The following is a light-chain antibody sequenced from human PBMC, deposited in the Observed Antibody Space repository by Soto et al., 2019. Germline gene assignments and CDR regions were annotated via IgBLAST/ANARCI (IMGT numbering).Light chain of an antibody. CDR2: EVS. CDR1: SSDVGGYNY. Sequence: QSALTQPPSASGSPGQSVTMSCTGTSSDVGGYNYVSWYQQHPGKAPKLMIYEVSKRPSGVPDRFSGSKSGNTASLTVSGLQAEDEADYYCSSYAGSNNLVFGGGTKPTVL. CDR3: SSYAGSNNLV. V-gene: IGLV2-8*01. J-gene: IGLJ3*02.